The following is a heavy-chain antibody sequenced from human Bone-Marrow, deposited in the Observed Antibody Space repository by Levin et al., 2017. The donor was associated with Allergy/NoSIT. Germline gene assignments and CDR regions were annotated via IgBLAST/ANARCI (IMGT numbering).Heavy chain of an antibody. V-gene: IGHV3-53*01. D-gene: IGHD4-17*01. CDR2: IYSGGST. J-gene: IGHJ4*02. CDR1: GFTVSSNY. CDR3: ARGGLTEGDYGDGPYDY. Sequence: SCAASGFTVSSNYMSWVRQAPGKGLEWVSVIYSGGSTYYADSVKGRFTISRDNSKNTLYLQMNSLRAEDTAVYYCARGGLTEGDYGDGPYDYWGQGTLVTVSS.